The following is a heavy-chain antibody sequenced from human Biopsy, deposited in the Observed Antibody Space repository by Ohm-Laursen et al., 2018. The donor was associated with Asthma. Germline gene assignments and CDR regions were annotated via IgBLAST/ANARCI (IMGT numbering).Heavy chain of an antibody. CDR3: SSCQVGYSSGWSLLLKKFYYSWLDV. Sequence: PRGTLSNFAISWVRQAPGQGLEWLGGISTVFGTTKFAQKLQSRVTITADESTSKAYMEVASLRSEDSAIYYSSSCQVGYSSGWSLLLKKFYYSWLDVWGQGTAVTVSS. CDR1: RGTLSNFA. J-gene: IGHJ6*02. D-gene: IGHD6-19*01. V-gene: IGHV1-69*01. CDR2: ISTVFGTT.